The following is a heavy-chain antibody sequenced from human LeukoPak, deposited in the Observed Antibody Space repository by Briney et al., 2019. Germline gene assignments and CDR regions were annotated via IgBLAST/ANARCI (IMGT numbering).Heavy chain of an antibody. V-gene: IGHV1-69*13. Sequence: GASVKVSCKASGGTFSSYAISWVRQAPGQGLEWMGGIIPIFGTANYAQKFQGRVTITADESTSTAYMELSSPRSEDTAVYYCARADRGVTGELDYWGQGTLVTVSS. J-gene: IGHJ4*02. CDR2: IIPIFGTA. CDR1: GGTFSSYA. CDR3: ARADRGVTGELDY. D-gene: IGHD3-10*01.